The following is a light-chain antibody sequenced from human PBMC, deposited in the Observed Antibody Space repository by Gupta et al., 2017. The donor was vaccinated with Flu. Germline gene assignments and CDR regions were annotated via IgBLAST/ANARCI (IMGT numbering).Light chain of an antibody. CDR2: EVI. CDR3: SSYAGGNNWV. V-gene: IGLV2-8*01. J-gene: IGLJ3*02. Sequence: ALTQPPSASGSPGQSVTISCTGTSSDVGGYRFVSWYQQHPGKAPQLMIYEVIKRPSGVPDRFSGSKSGNTASLTVSGLQAEDEADYYCSSYAGGNNWVFGGGTKLTVL. CDR1: SSDVGGYRF.